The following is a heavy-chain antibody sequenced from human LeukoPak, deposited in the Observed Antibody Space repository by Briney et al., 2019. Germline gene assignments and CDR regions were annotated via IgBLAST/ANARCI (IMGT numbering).Heavy chain of an antibody. CDR2: IRQDGSAK. CDR3: ARGDYYDSSGYFIDAFDI. D-gene: IGHD3-22*01. J-gene: IGHJ3*02. CDR1: GFTFSRYW. V-gene: IGHV3-7*04. Sequence: GGSLRLSCAASGFTFSRYWMSWVRQAPGKGLEWVGNIRQDGSAKYYLDSVKGRFTISRDNAKNSLYLQMNSLRAEDTAVYYCARGDYYDSSGYFIDAFDIWGQGTEVTVSS.